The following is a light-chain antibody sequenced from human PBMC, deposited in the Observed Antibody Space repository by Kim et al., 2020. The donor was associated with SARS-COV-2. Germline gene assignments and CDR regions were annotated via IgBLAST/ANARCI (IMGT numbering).Light chain of an antibody. CDR2: DAF. J-gene: IGKJ1*01. Sequence: SPREGSTLSCRASQSGNGRLLAWYQQKPRQAPRILIYDAFTRANGIPERFSGSGSRTDFTLNIIRLEPEDFVMYYCQQYDSSVWTFGQGTKVDIK. CDR1: QSGNGRL. CDR3: QQYDSSVWT. V-gene: IGKV3-20*01.